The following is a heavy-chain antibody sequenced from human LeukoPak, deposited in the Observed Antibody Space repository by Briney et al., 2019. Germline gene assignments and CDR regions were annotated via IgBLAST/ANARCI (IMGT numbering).Heavy chain of an antibody. CDR2: MNPNSGNT. Sequence: ASVKVSCKASGYTFTSYDINWVRQATGQGLEWMGWMNPNSGNTGYAQKFQGRVTMTRNTSISTAYMELSSLRSEDTAVCYCARGGDIVVVVAASSPFDYWGQGTLVTVSS. CDR3: ARGGDIVVVVAASSPFDY. CDR1: GYTFTSYD. D-gene: IGHD2-15*01. J-gene: IGHJ4*02. V-gene: IGHV1-8*01.